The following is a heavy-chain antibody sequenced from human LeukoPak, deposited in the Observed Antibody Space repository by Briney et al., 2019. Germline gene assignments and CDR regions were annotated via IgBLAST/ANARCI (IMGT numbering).Heavy chain of an antibody. CDR1: GGSISSYY. D-gene: IGHD2-2*01. J-gene: IGHJ6*02. Sequence: SETLSLTCTVSGGSISSYYWSWIRQPPGKGLEWIGYIYYSGSTNYNPSLKSRVTISVDTSKNQFSLKLSSVTAADTAVYYCAGAPEVVPAGYYYYYYGMDAWGQGTTVTVSS. CDR3: AGAPEVVPAGYYYYYYGMDA. CDR2: IYYSGST. V-gene: IGHV4-59*08.